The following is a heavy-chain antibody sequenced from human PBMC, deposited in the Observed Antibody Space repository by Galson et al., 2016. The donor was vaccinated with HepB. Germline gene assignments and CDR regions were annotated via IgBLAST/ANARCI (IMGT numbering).Heavy chain of an antibody. CDR1: GFRFSSYA. CDR2: ISGSGGRT. Sequence: SLRLSCAASGFRFSSYAVSWVRQAPGKGLEWVSGISGSGGRTYYADSVKGRFTISRDNSKNTVYLKMNSLRVEDTALYYCAKDGYFASGSALYGMDVWGQGTTVTVSS. D-gene: IGHD3-10*01. J-gene: IGHJ6*02. CDR3: AKDGYFASGSALYGMDV. V-gene: IGHV3-23*01.